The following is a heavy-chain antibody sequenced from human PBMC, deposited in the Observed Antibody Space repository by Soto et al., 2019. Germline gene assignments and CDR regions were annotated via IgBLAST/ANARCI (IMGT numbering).Heavy chain of an antibody. CDR2: ISSSGSTI. CDR1: GFTFSDYY. V-gene: IGHV3-11*01. J-gene: IGHJ4*02. D-gene: IGHD3-10*01. Sequence: PGGSLRLSCAASGFTFSDYYMSWIRQAPGKGLEWVSYISSSGSTIYYADSVKGRFTISRDNAKNSLYLQMNSLRAEDTAVYYCARSPVRGVTTPLAYWGQGTLVTVSS. CDR3: ARSPVRGVTTPLAY.